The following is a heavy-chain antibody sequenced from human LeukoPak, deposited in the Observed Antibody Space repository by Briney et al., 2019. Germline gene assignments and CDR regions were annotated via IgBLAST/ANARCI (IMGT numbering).Heavy chain of an antibody. CDR1: GGSISSNY. CDR3: ERALARYVFDY. V-gene: IGHV4-59*01. J-gene: IGHJ4*02. CDR2: IYYSGST. Sequence: PSETLSLTCTVSGGSISSNYWSWIRQPPGKGLEWIGYIYYSGSTNYNPSLKSRVTISVDTSKNQFSLKLSSVTAAYTAVYYCERALARYVFDYWGQGTLVTVSS. D-gene: IGHD3-16*01.